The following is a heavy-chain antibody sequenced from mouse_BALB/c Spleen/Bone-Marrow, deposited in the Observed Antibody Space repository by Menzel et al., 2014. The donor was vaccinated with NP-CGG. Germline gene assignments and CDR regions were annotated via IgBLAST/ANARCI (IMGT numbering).Heavy chain of an antibody. Sequence: EVKLMESGPGLVKPSQTVSLTCTVTGISITTGNYRWSWIRQFPGNKLEWIGYIYYSGTITYNPSLTSRTTITRDTSKNQFFLEMNSLTAEDTATYYCARYDGYFDYWGQGITLTVSS. D-gene: IGHD2-3*01. CDR2: IYYSGTI. J-gene: IGHJ2*01. V-gene: IGHV3-5*02. CDR1: GISITTGNYR. CDR3: ARYDGYFDY.